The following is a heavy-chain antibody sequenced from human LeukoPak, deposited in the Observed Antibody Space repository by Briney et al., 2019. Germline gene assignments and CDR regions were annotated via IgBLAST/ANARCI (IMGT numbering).Heavy chain of an antibody. J-gene: IGHJ4*02. CDR1: GYTFTSNY. CDR3: AREAHLGLDY. Sequence: ASVKVSCKAFGYTFTSNYMHWVRQAPGQGPEWMGVISPSGGSTTYAQKFQGRVTITRDTSASTAYMELSSLRSEDMAVYYCAREAHLGLDYWGQGTLVTVSS. CDR2: ISPSGGST. V-gene: IGHV1-46*01.